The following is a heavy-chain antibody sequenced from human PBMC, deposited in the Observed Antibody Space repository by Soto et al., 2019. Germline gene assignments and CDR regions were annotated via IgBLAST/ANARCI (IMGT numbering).Heavy chain of an antibody. V-gene: IGHV4-34*01. D-gene: IGHD3-10*01. CDR3: ARGRTWYYYGSGSYSYFDY. CDR2: INHSGST. Sequence: QVQLQQWGAGLLKPSETLSLTCAVYGGSFSGYYWSWIRQPPGKGLEWIGEINHSGSTNYNPSLKSRVTISVDTSTNQFSLKLSSVPAADTAVYYCARGRTWYYYGSGSYSYFDYWGQGTLVTVSS. CDR1: GGSFSGYY. J-gene: IGHJ4*02.